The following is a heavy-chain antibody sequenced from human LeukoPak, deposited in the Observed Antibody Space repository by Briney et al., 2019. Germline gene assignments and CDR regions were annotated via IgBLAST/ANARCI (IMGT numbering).Heavy chain of an antibody. CDR1: GFTFSNAW. CDR2: IKSKTDGGTT. CDR3: TTEGYYYYGMDV. V-gene: IGHV3-15*01. Sequence: TTGGSLRLSCAASGFTFSNAWMSWVRQAPGKRLEWVGRIKSKTDGGTTDYAAPVKGRFTISRDDSKNTLYLQMNSLKTEDTAVYYCTTEGYYYYGMDVWGQGTTVTVSS. J-gene: IGHJ6*02.